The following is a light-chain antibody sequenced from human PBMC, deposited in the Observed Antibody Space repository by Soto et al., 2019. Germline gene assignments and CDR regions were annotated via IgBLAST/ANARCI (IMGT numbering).Light chain of an antibody. CDR2: EVS. Sequence: QSVLTQPASVSGSPGQSITISCTGTSSDVGGYNYVSWHQQHPGKAPKLVIFEVSNRPSGVSIRFSGSKSGHTASLTISGLQAEDEADYYCSSYTSDSTRVFGTGTKVTVL. J-gene: IGLJ1*01. CDR3: SSYTSDSTRV. V-gene: IGLV2-14*01. CDR1: SSDVGGYNY.